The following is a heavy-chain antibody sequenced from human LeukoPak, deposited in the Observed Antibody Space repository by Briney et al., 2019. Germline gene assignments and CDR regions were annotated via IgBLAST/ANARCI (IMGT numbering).Heavy chain of an antibody. V-gene: IGHV3-21*01. J-gene: IGHJ1*01. D-gene: IGHD5-18*01. Sequence: GGSLRLSCAASGFTSSSCTMNWVRQAPGKGLEWVSSISTSSSYIYYADSVKGRFTISRDNAKNSLYLQMNSLRAEDTAVYYCATGGYSYGTALEHWGQGTLVTVSS. CDR3: ATGGYSYGTALEH. CDR2: ISTSSSYI. CDR1: GFTSSSCT.